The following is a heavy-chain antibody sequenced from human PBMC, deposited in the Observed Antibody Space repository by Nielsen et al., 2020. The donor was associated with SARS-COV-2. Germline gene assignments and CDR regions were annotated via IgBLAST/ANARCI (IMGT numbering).Heavy chain of an antibody. Sequence: ASVKVSCKASGYTFTNYYMHWVRQAPGQGLEWMGIINTSDGSTTYAQKFQGRVTMTRDTSTRTVYMELRSLRSEDTAVYYCARHGGLEPRKESWGQGTLVTVSS. CDR2: INTSDGST. CDR1: GYTFTNYY. V-gene: IGHV1-46*01. J-gene: IGHJ5*02. D-gene: IGHD1-1*01. CDR3: ARHGGLEPRKES.